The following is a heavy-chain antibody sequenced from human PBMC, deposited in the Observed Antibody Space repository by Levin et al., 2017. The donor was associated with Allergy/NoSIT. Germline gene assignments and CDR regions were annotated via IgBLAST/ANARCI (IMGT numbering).Heavy chain of an antibody. Sequence: GESLKISCKASGYTFTSYGISWVRQAPGQGLEWMGWISAYNGNTNYAQKLQGRVTMTTDTSTSTAYMELRSLRSDDTAVYYCARRGSYFHDDYWGQGTLVTVSS. CDR2: ISAYNGNT. CDR1: GYTFTSYG. CDR3: ARRGSYFHDDY. V-gene: IGHV1-18*01. J-gene: IGHJ4*02. D-gene: IGHD1-26*01.